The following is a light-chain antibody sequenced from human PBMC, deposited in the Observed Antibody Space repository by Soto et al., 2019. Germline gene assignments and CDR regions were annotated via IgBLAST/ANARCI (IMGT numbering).Light chain of an antibody. Sequence: DIVLTQSPATLSLPPGERATLSCRATQSVSSYLAWYQQKPGQAPRLLIYDASNRATGIPARFSGSGSGTDFTLTISSLEPEDFAVYYCQQRSNWLITFGQGTRLRL. CDR2: DAS. J-gene: IGKJ5*01. CDR1: QSVSSY. CDR3: QQRSNWLIT. V-gene: IGKV3-11*01.